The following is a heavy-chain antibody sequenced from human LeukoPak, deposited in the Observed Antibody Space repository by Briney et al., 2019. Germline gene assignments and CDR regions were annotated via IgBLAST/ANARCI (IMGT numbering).Heavy chain of an antibody. Sequence: GGSLRLSCAASGFTFGSYWMSWVRQAPGKGLEWVANIKQDGSEKYYVDSVKGRFTISRDNAENSLSLQMNSLRAEDTAVYYCARAVGLCSSTSCPDYYGMDVWGQGTTVTVSS. CDR3: ARAVGLCSSTSCPDYYGMDV. J-gene: IGHJ6*02. CDR2: IKQDGSEK. V-gene: IGHV3-7*03. D-gene: IGHD2-2*01. CDR1: GFTFGSYW.